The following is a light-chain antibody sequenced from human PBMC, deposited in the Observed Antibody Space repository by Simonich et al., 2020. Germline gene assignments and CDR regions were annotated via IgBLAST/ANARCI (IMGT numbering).Light chain of an antibody. V-gene: IGKV4-1*01. J-gene: IGKJ3*01. CDR2: WES. CDR1: PSVLYSSKNKNY. Sequence: DIVMTQSPDSLSVSLGVRATINCNSSPSVLYSSKNKNYLAWYQQKPGQPTKLLLYWESTRESGVPDRFSGSGSGTDFTLSISSLQAEDVAVYYCQKYYSTPPAFGPGTKVDIK. CDR3: QKYYSTPPA.